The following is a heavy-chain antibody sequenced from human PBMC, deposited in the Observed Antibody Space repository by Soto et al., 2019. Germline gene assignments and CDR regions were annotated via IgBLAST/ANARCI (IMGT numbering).Heavy chain of an antibody. Sequence: ASVKVSCKASGGTFSSYAISWVRQAPGQGLEWMGGIIPIFGTANYAQKFQGRVTITADESTSTAYMELSSLRSEDTAVYYCASPGSPPPPNPNSSYYYGMDVWGQGTTVTVSS. V-gene: IGHV1-69*13. CDR1: GGTFSSYA. J-gene: IGHJ6*02. D-gene: IGHD1-26*01. CDR3: ASPGSPPPPNPNSSYYYGMDV. CDR2: IIPIFGTA.